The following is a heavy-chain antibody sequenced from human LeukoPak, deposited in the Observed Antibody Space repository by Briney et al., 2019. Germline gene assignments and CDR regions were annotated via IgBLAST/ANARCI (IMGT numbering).Heavy chain of an antibody. CDR1: GFTFNNHA. D-gene: IGHD6-19*01. CDR3: ARDLQGLPGY. Sequence: GGSLRLSCAAAGFTFNNHAMHWVRQAPGKGLEWVAVISYHGGDKYYADSVKGRFTNSRDNSKNTLDLQMNSLGGEDTAVYYCARDLQGLPGYWGQGTLVTVSS. V-gene: IGHV3-30*04. J-gene: IGHJ4*02. CDR2: ISYHGGDK.